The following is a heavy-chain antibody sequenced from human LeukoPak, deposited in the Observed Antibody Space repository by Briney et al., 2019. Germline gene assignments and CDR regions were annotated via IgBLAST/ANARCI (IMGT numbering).Heavy chain of an antibody. D-gene: IGHD6-19*01. Sequence: GGSLRLSCAASGFTFSYYAMSWVRQAPGKGLEWVSAITISGGNTYYADSVKGRFTISRDNSKNALYLQMNYLRAEDTAVYYCAKEGSSGWYSDYWGQGTLVTVSS. J-gene: IGHJ4*02. CDR1: GFTFSYYA. V-gene: IGHV3-23*01. CDR2: ITISGGNT. CDR3: AKEGSSGWYSDY.